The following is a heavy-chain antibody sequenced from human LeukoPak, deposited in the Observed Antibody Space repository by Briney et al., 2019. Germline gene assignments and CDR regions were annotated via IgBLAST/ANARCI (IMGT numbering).Heavy chain of an antibody. J-gene: IGHJ4*02. D-gene: IGHD3-10*01. V-gene: IGHV4-59*08. CDR3: ARGEGTGKGLRF. CDR1: GVSMRTYY. CDR2: VSYSGST. Sequence: SETLSLTCTVSGVSMRTYYWSWIRQPPGKGLEWIGYVSYSGSTDYNPSLKSRLTISIDTSKNQFSLKLSSVTAADTAVYYCARGEGTGKGLRFWGQGTLVTVSS.